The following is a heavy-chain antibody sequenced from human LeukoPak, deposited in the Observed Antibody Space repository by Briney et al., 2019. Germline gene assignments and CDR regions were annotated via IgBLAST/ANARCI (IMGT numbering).Heavy chain of an antibody. CDR3: AREDTYSSGIDY. V-gene: IGHV1-69*04. J-gene: IGHJ4*02. Sequence: GASVKVSCKASGGTFSSYAISWVRQAPGQGLEWMGRIIPILGIANYAQKFQGRVTITADKSTSTAYMELSSLRSEDTAVYYCAREDTYSSGIDYWAQGTLVTVSS. CDR2: IIPILGIA. D-gene: IGHD6-19*01. CDR1: GGTFSSYA.